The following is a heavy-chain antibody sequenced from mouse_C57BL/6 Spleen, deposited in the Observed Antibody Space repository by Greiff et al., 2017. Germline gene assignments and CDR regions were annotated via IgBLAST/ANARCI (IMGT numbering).Heavy chain of an antibody. CDR3: ARDYYGSSCDY. J-gene: IGHJ2*01. Sequence: VQLQQSGAELARPGASVKLSCKASGYTFTSYGISWVKQRTGQGLEWIGEIYPRSGNTYYNEKFKGKATLTADKSASTAYMELRSLTSEDSAVYFCARDYYGSSCDYWGQGTTLTVSS. D-gene: IGHD1-1*01. CDR1: GYTFTSYG. V-gene: IGHV1-81*01. CDR2: IYPRSGNT.